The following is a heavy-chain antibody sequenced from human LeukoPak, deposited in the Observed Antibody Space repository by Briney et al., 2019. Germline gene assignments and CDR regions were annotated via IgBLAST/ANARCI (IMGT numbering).Heavy chain of an antibody. Sequence: PSETLSLTCTVSSGSISSYFWSWIRQPPGKGLEWIGYIYYSGSTYYNPSLKSRVTISVDTSKNQFSLKLSSVTAADTAVYYCARVSESPSYGMDVWGQGTTVTVSS. V-gene: IGHV4-30-4*08. CDR1: SGSISSYF. CDR2: IYYSGST. CDR3: ARVSESPSYGMDV. D-gene: IGHD3-10*01. J-gene: IGHJ6*02.